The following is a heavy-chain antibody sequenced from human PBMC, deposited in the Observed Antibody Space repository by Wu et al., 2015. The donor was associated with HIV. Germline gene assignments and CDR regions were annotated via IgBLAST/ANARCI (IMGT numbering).Heavy chain of an antibody. D-gene: IGHD3-16*01. Sequence: QVQLVQSGAEVKKPGASVKVSCKTSGYTFTGYYMHWVRQAPGQGLEWMGWINPNSGATNYVQKFQGRVTMTRDTSISTAYMELRRLRSDDTAVYYCASARWGGRERGTFRGRMRSFDIVGPRGQWSPSLQ. CDR1: GYTFTGYY. CDR3: ASARWGGRERGTFRGRMRSFDI. CDR2: INPNSGAT. V-gene: IGHV1-2*02. J-gene: IGHJ3*02.